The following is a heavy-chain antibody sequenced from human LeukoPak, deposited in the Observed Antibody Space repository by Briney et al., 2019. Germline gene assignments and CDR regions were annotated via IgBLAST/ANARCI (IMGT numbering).Heavy chain of an antibody. Sequence: SETLSLTCTVAGGSISGYDWSWIRQPPGKGLEWIGYIYYSGSTNYNPSLKSRVTMSLDTSKNQFSLNLISVTAADTAVYYCAKVYQSVNSFLHFDLWGRGTLVTVSS. J-gene: IGHJ2*01. CDR3: AKVYQSVNSFLHFDL. CDR1: GGSISGYD. CDR2: IYYSGST. V-gene: IGHV4-59*01. D-gene: IGHD2/OR15-2a*01.